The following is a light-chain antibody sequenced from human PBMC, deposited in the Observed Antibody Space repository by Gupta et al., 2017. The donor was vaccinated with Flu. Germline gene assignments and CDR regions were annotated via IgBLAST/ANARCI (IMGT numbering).Light chain of an antibody. V-gene: IGKV3D-15*01. CDR1: QSISNN. Sequence: EIVMTQSPATLSVSPGERATPSCRASQSISNNLAWYQQKPGQAPRLLLFGASTRATGIPARFSGSGSGTEFTLTISSLQSEDFAVYYCQQYNNWPPITFGQGTRLDFK. CDR2: GAS. J-gene: IGKJ5*01. CDR3: QQYNNWPPIT.